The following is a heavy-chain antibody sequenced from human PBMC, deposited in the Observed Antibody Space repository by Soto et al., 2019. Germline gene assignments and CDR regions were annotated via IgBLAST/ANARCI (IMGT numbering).Heavy chain of an antibody. D-gene: IGHD6-19*01. CDR3: ARDTLVAGTNWFDP. CDR1: VYTFTSYG. CDR2: ISAYNGNT. J-gene: IGHJ5*02. V-gene: IGHV1-18*01. Sequence: SVKVSCKASVYTFTSYGISWVRQAPGQGLEWMGWISAYNGNTNYAQKLQGRVTMTTDTSTSTAYMELRSLRSDDTAVYYCARDTLVAGTNWFDPWGQGTLVTASS.